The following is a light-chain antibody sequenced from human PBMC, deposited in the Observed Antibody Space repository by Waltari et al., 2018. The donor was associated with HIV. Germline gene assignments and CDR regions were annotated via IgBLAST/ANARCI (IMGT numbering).Light chain of an antibody. J-gene: IGLJ3*02. CDR1: SSNIGNDY. Sequence: QSVLTQPPSVSAAPGPMDTTSCSGSSSNIGNDYVSWYQQLPGTAPKLLIYYNNKRPSGIPDRFSGSKSGTSATLGITGLQTGDEADYYCGTWDSSLSADVFGGGTKLTVL. CDR3: GTWDSSLSADV. V-gene: IGLV1-51*01. CDR2: YNN.